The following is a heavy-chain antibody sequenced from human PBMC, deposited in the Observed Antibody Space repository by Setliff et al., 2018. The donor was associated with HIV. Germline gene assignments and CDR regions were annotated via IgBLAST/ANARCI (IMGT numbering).Heavy chain of an antibody. D-gene: IGHD2-2*01. CDR3: LRLYRGSSTKEKSDS. CDR2: IYYSGGT. V-gene: IGHV4-59*12. CDR1: GGSISSYY. Sequence: LSLTCTVSGGSISSYYWSWIRQPPGKGLEWIGYIYYSGGTNYNPSLKSRVAMSVDAAKDQFSLKVTSVTAADTAVYFCLRLYRGSSTKEKSDSWGQGVLVTVSS. J-gene: IGHJ4*02.